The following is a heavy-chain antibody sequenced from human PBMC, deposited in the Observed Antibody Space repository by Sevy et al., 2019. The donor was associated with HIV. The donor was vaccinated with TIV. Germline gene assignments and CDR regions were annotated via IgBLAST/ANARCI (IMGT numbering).Heavy chain of an antibody. J-gene: IGHJ4*02. V-gene: IGHV4-39*01. D-gene: IGHD3-10*01. CDR2: IYYSGST. CDR1: GGSISSSSYY. CDR3: ARLGRYFYDY. Sequence: SETLSLTCTVSGGSISSSSYYWGWIRQPPAKGLEWIGSIYYSGSTYYNPSLKSRVTISVDTSKNQFSLKLSSVTAADTAVYYCARLGRYFYDYWGQGTLVTVSS.